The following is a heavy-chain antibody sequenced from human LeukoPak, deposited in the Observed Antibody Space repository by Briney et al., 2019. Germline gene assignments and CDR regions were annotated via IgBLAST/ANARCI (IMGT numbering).Heavy chain of an antibody. D-gene: IGHD5-12*01. CDR2: IYYSGST. Sequence: SETLSLTCTVSGGSISSSSYYWGWIRQPPGKGLEWIGSIYYSGSTYYNPSLKSRVTISVDTSKNQFSLKLSSVTAADTAVYYCARTRYSGYDWGFLDYWGQGTLVTVSS. J-gene: IGHJ4*02. CDR1: GGSISSSSYY. V-gene: IGHV4-39*01. CDR3: ARTRYSGYDWGFLDY.